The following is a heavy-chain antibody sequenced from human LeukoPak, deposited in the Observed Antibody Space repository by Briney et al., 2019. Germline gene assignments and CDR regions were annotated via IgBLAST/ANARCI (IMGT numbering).Heavy chain of an antibody. Sequence: GGSLRLSCAASGFTFSSYAMSWVRQAPGKGLEWVSAISGSGGSTYYADSVKGRFTISRDNSKNTLYLQMNSLRAEDTAVYYCARDRAVDTAMDQTFDIWGQGTMVAVSS. J-gene: IGHJ3*02. D-gene: IGHD5-18*01. CDR1: GFTFSSYA. CDR3: ARDRAVDTAMDQTFDI. V-gene: IGHV3-23*01. CDR2: ISGSGGST.